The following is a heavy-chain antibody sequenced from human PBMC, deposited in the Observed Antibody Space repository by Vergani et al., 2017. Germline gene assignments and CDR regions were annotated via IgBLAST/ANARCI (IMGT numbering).Heavy chain of an antibody. D-gene: IGHD3-22*01. Sequence: QVQLVESGGGVVQPGRSLRLSCAASGFTFSSYGMHWVRQAPGKGLEWVAVIWYDGSNKYYADSVKGQFTISRDNSKNTLYLQMNSLRAEDTAVYYCAREWGTISGTMIVVGLGYWGQGTLVTVSS. CDR2: IWYDGSNK. J-gene: IGHJ4*02. V-gene: IGHV3-33*01. CDR1: GFTFSSYG. CDR3: AREWGTISGTMIVVGLGY.